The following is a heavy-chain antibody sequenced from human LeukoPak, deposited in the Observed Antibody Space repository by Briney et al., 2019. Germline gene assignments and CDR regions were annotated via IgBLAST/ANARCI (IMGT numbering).Heavy chain of an antibody. CDR1: GFSFSDYY. Sequence: PGGSLRLSCAASGFSFSDYYMGWIRQAPGKGLEWVSYISSSGSTTYYADSVKGRFTISRDNAKNSLYLQMNSLRAEDTAVYYCAKADSGYDSGYFDSWGQGTLVTVSS. CDR2: ISSSGSTT. CDR3: AKADSGYDSGYFDS. V-gene: IGHV3-11*01. D-gene: IGHD5-12*01. J-gene: IGHJ4*02.